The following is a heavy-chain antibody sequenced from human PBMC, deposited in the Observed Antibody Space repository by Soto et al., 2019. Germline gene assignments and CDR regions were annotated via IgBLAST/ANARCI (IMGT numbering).Heavy chain of an antibody. Sequence: SETLSLTCSVSGGSISSGGYYWSWIRQHPGKGLECLGYIYYSGTTYYNPSLNSRLTISVDTPENQFSLKLTSVTAADTAVYYCARVAYYYFYMDVWGKGTTVTVSS. V-gene: IGHV4-31*03. CDR1: GGSISSGGYY. CDR3: ARVAYYYFYMDV. J-gene: IGHJ6*03. CDR2: IYYSGTT.